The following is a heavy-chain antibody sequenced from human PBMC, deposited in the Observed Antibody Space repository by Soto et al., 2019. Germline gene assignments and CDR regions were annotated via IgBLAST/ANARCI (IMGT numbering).Heavy chain of an antibody. Sequence: SETLSLTCAVSGCSISSGGYAWSWIRQPPGKGLEWIGYIYHSGSTYYNPSLKSRVTISRDNAKNSLFLQMNSLRDEDTAVYNCARDGASFDVWGQGTLVAFSS. CDR1: GCSISSGGYA. D-gene: IGHD2-15*01. J-gene: IGHJ5*02. V-gene: IGHV4-30-2*01. CDR3: ARDGASFDV. CDR2: IYHSGST.